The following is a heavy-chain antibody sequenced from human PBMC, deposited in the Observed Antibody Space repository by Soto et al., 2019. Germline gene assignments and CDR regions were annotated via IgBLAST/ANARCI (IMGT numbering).Heavy chain of an antibody. CDR2: ISYDGSNK. J-gene: IGHJ4*02. D-gene: IGHD3-22*01. Sequence: QVQLVESGGGVVKPGRSLRLSCEASGFTFSSYGMHWVRQAPGKGLEWVAVISYDGSNKYYADSVKGRFTISRDNSKNTLDLPMNSLGAEGTAGYYCAKGRYYYDSSGCYGHYWGQGTLVTVSS. V-gene: IGHV3-30*18. CDR1: GFTFSSYG. CDR3: AKGRYYYDSSGCYGHY.